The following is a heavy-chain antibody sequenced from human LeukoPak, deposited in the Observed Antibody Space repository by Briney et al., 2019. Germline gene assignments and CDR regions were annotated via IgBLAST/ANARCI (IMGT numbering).Heavy chain of an antibody. Sequence: EASVKVSCKASGYTFTGYYMHWVRQAPGQGLEWMGRINPNSGGTNYAQKLQGRVTMTRDTSISTAYMELSSLRFDDTAVYYCARSQVSGSDFDYWGQGTLVTVSS. V-gene: IGHV1-2*06. CDR2: INPNSGGT. CDR3: ARSQVSGSDFDY. J-gene: IGHJ4*02. CDR1: GYTFTGYY.